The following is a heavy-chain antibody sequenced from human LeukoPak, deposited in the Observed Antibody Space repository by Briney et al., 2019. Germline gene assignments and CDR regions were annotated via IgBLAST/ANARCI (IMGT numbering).Heavy chain of an antibody. Sequence: SETLSLTCTVSGGSISSYYWSWIRQPAGKGLEWIGRIYTSGSTNYNPSLKSRVTISVDTSKNQFSLKLSSVTAADTAVYYCAREALAGTTRNWFDPWGQGTLVTVSS. CDR2: IYTSGST. CDR1: GGSISSYY. D-gene: IGHD6-19*01. CDR3: AREALAGTTRNWFDP. J-gene: IGHJ5*02. V-gene: IGHV4-4*07.